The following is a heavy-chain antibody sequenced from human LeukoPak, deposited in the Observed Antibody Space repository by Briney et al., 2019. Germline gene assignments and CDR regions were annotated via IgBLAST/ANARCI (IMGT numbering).Heavy chain of an antibody. CDR3: ATSSGGTTVLPSA. Sequence: KPSETLSLTCTVSGGSISGYYWTWIRQPPGKGLQYIGYIHDSGSTTYNPSLMSRVTISVDTSKNQFSLKMNSVTATDTALYFCATSSGGTTVLPSAWGQGTLVTVPS. CDR1: GGSISGYY. V-gene: IGHV4-59*08. D-gene: IGHD2-15*01. J-gene: IGHJ5*02. CDR2: IHDSGST.